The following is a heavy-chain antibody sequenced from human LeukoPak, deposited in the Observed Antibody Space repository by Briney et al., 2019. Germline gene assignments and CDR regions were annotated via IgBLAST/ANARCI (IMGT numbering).Heavy chain of an antibody. Sequence: ASVKVSCTASGYTFTSYYMHWVRQAPGQGLEWMGIINPSGGSTSYAQKFQGRVTMTRDTSTSIVYMELSSLRSEDTAVYYCARGLPLNWFDPWGQGTLVTVSS. CDR3: ARGLPLNWFDP. CDR1: GYTFTSYY. CDR2: INPSGGST. V-gene: IGHV1-46*01. J-gene: IGHJ5*02.